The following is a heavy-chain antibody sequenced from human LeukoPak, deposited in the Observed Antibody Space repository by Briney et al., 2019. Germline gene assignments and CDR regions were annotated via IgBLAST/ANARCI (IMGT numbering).Heavy chain of an antibody. Sequence: SETLSLTCAVYGGSFGGYYWSWIRQPPGKGLEWIGEINHSGSTNYNPSLKSRVTISVDTSKNQFSLKLSSVTAADTAVYYCARGLGRRDGYNWRYYYYMDVWGKGTTVTVSS. D-gene: IGHD5-24*01. CDR3: ARGLGRRDGYNWRYYYYMDV. V-gene: IGHV4-34*01. CDR2: INHSGST. CDR1: GGSFGGYY. J-gene: IGHJ6*03.